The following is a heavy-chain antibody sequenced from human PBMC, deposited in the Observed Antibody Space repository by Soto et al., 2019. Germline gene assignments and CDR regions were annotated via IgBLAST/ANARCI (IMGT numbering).Heavy chain of an antibody. CDR2: ISAYNGNT. CDR3: ARVSVVVVADPWYFDY. J-gene: IGHJ4*02. CDR1: GYTFTSYG. D-gene: IGHD2-15*01. Sequence: ASVKVSCKASGYTFTSYGISWVRQAPGQGLEWMGWISAYNGNTNYAQKLQGRVTMTTDTSTSTAYMELRSLRSDDTAVYYCARVSVVVVADPWYFDYWGQGTLVTVSS. V-gene: IGHV1-18*01.